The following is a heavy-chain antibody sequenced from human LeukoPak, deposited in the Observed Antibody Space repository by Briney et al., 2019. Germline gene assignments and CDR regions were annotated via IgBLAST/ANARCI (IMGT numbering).Heavy chain of an antibody. Sequence: PGGSLRLSCAASGFTFSSSTMNWVRRAPGKGLEWVSSISSSSSNTHYADSVKGRFTISRDNAKNSLYMQMNSLRAEDTAVYYCVRGDGRDYWGQGTLVTVSS. V-gene: IGHV3-21*01. J-gene: IGHJ4*02. CDR2: ISSSSSNT. CDR3: VRGDGRDY. D-gene: IGHD5-24*01. CDR1: GFTFSSST.